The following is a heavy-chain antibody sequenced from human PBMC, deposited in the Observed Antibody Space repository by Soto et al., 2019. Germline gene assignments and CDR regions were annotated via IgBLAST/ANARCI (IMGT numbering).Heavy chain of an antibody. CDR3: EKDLSSRGYYLRRYFEY. Sequence: EVQLLESGGGLVQPGGSLRLSCAASGFTFSSYAMSWVRQAPGKGLEWVSAISGSGGSTYYADSVKGRFTISRDNSKNTLYMKMNRLSAEDTAVYYCEKDLSSRGYYLRRYFEYWGQGTLVTVPS. V-gene: IGHV3-23*01. J-gene: IGHJ4*02. D-gene: IGHD3-22*01. CDR2: ISGSGGST. CDR1: GFTFSSYA.